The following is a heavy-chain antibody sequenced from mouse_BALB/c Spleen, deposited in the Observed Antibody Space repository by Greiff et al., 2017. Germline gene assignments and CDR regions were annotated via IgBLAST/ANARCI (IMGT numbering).Heavy chain of an antibody. Sequence: EVQLVESGGGLVQPGGSLKLSCAASGFTFSSYTMSWVRQTPEKRLEWVAYISNGGGSTYYPDTVKGRYTISRDTAKNTLYLQMSSLKSEDTAMYYCARHEVYGSSYEGYAMDYWGQGTSVTVSS. CDR1: GFTFSSYT. J-gene: IGHJ4*01. CDR3: ARHEVYGSSYEGYAMDY. V-gene: IGHV5-12-2*01. D-gene: IGHD1-1*01. CDR2: ISNGGGST.